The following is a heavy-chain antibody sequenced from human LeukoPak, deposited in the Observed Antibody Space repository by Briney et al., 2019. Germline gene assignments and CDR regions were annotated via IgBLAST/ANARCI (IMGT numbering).Heavy chain of an antibody. D-gene: IGHD2-2*01. CDR2: ISAYNGNT. CDR1: GYTFTSYG. J-gene: IGHJ4*02. CDR3: ARDVVVPAAISPPSFDY. V-gene: IGHV1-18*01. Sequence: ASVKVSCKASGYTFTSYGISWVRQAPGQGLEWMGWISAYNGNTNYARKLQGRVTMTTDTSTSTAYMELRSLRSDDTAVYYCARDVVVPAAISPPSFDYWGQGTLVTVSS.